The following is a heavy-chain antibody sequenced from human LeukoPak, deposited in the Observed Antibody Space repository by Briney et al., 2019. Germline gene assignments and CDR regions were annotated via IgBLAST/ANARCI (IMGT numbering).Heavy chain of an antibody. CDR2: INSDGSST. V-gene: IGHV3-74*01. J-gene: IGHJ4*02. CDR1: GFTFSSYW. Sequence: PGGSLRLSCAASGFTFSSYWMHWVRQAPGKGLVWVSRINSDGSSTSYADSVKGRFTISRDNAKNTLYLQMNSLRAEDTAAYYCARECSGGSCYAALDYWGQGTLVTVSS. D-gene: IGHD2-15*01. CDR3: ARECSGGSCYAALDY.